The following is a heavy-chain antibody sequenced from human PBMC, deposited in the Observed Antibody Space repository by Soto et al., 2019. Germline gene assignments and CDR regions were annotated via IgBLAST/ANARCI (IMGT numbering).Heavy chain of an antibody. CDR1: GFTFSSYS. CDR3: ARGGWGYCSGGSCSYFDY. V-gene: IGHV3-48*01. Sequence: GGSLRLSCAASGFTFSSYSMNWVRQAPGKGLEWVSYISSSSSTIYYADSVKGRFTISRDNAKNSLYLQMNSLRAEDTAVYYCARGGWGYCSGGSCSYFDYWGQGTLVTVSS. CDR2: ISSSSSTI. D-gene: IGHD2-15*01. J-gene: IGHJ4*02.